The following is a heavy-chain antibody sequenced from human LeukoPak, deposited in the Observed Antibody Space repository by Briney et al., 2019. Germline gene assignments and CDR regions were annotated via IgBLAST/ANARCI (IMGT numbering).Heavy chain of an antibody. J-gene: IGHJ3*02. CDR3: ARDYYGSGSYPPFGAFDI. CDR2: IYHSGST. D-gene: IGHD3-10*01. Sequence: SQTLSLTCAVSGGSISSGGYSWSWIRQPPGKGLEWIGYIYHSGSTYYNPSLKSRVTISVDRSKNQFSLKLSSVTAADTAVYYCARDYYGSGSYPPFGAFDIWGQGTMVTVSS. V-gene: IGHV4-30-2*01. CDR1: GGSISSGGYS.